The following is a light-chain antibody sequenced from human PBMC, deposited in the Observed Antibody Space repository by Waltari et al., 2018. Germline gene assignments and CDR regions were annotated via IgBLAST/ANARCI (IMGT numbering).Light chain of an antibody. V-gene: IGKV3-20*01. Sequence: EIVLTQSPGTLSFSPGETATLPCRANQRVSSNYFAWYQKKAGQSPRLLIYGASNRASGVPDRFSGRVSGAEFTLTISRLDPEDFAVYYCQQYGTPQGYIFGQGTKVDI. CDR2: GAS. CDR1: QRVSSNY. J-gene: IGKJ2*01. CDR3: QQYGTPQGYI.